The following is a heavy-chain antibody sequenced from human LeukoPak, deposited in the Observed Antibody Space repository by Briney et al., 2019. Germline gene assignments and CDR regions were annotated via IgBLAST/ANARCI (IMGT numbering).Heavy chain of an antibody. D-gene: IGHD6-13*01. Sequence: PGRSLRLSCAASGFTFSSYAMHWVRQAPGKGLEWVAVVSYDGSNKYYADSVKGRFTISRDNSKNTLYLQMNILRAEDTAVYYCARVDSSSWHFDYWGQGTLVTVSS. J-gene: IGHJ4*02. CDR1: GFTFSSYA. V-gene: IGHV3-30-3*01. CDR3: ARVDSSSWHFDY. CDR2: VSYDGSNK.